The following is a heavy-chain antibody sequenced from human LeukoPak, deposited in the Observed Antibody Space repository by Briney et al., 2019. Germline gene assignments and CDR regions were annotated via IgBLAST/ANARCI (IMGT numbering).Heavy chain of an antibody. CDR2: IYSGGST. CDR1: GFTLSSNY. J-gene: IGHJ6*03. Sequence: PGGSLRLSCAASGFTLSSNYMSWVRQPPGKGLEWVTVIYSGGSTYYADSVKGRFTISRDNSKNTLYLQMNSLRAEDTAVYYCASGSGSYRTPYYYMDVWGTGTTVTVSS. V-gene: IGHV3-53*01. CDR3: ASGSGSYRTPYYYMDV. D-gene: IGHD3-10*01.